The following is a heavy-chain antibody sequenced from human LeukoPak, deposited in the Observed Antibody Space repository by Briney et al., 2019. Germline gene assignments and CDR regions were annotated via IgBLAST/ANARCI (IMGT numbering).Heavy chain of an antibody. CDR1: GYTFTSYD. CDR3: ARGSNWIWYYYGMDV. V-gene: IGHV1-8*01. D-gene: IGHD1-20*01. Sequence: ASVKVSCKASGYTFTSYDINWVRQATGQGLEWMGWMNPKSGNTGYAQKFQGRVTMTRNTSISTAYMELSSLRSEDTAVYYCARGSNWIWYYYGMDVWGQGTTVTVSS. J-gene: IGHJ6*02. CDR2: MNPKSGNT.